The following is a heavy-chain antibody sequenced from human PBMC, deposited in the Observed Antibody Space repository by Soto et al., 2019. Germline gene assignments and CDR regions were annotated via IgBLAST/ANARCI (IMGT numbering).Heavy chain of an antibody. CDR2: ISWDGGST. CDR3: AKGGPWNDGVLQDY. CDR1: GFTFDDYT. Sequence: EVQLVESGGVVVQPGGSLRLSCAASGFTFDDYTMHWVRQAPGKGLEWVSLISWDGGSTYYADSVKGRFTISRDNRKNSLYLQMNSLRTEDTVLYYCAKGGPWNDGVLQDYWGQGTLVTVSS. D-gene: IGHD1-1*01. J-gene: IGHJ4*02. V-gene: IGHV3-43*01.